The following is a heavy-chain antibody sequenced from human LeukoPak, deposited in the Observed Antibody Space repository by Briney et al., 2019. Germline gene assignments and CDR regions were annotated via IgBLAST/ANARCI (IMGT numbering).Heavy chain of an antibody. Sequence: PQTPSLTRDVSGSSATRVQYWAWMRHSPGAGLEWIGSVHQTGSPYYNPSLGSRVSLSIDSTKNSFSLRLTSVTAADTAVYYCAMLRLGELSLLANAYDIWGQGTMVIVSS. CDR3: AMLRLGELSLLANAYDI. D-gene: IGHD3-16*02. V-gene: IGHV4-38-2*01. CDR1: GSSATRVQY. CDR2: VHQTGSP. J-gene: IGHJ3*02.